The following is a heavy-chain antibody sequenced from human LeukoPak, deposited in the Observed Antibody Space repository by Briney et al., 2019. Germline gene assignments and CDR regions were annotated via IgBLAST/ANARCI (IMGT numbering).Heavy chain of an antibody. J-gene: IGHJ4*02. D-gene: IGHD2-2*02. CDR2: IYHSGSI. CDR1: GGSISSDGYF. Sequence: SETLSLTCNVSGGSISSDGYFWSWIRQPPGKGLEWIGYIYHSGSIYYNPSLKSRVTISVDTSKNQFSLKLSSVTAADTAVYYCASRTVGLYRGRGDYWGQGTLVTVSS. V-gene: IGHV4-30-2*01. CDR3: ASRTVGLYRGRGDY.